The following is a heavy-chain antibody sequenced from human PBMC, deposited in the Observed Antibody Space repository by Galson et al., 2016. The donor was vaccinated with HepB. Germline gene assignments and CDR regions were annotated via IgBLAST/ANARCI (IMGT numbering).Heavy chain of an antibody. J-gene: IGHJ2*01. Sequence: SLRLSCAASGFTVSSNYMSWVRQAPGKGLEWVSVIYSGGSTYYADSVKGRFTISRDTSKNTLYLQMNSLRAEETAVYYCAREHGGKRHVNWFFDLWGRGARVTVSS. CDR1: GFTVSSNY. CDR3: AREHGGKRHVNWFFDL. D-gene: IGHD4-23*01. V-gene: IGHV3-53*01. CDR2: IYSGGST.